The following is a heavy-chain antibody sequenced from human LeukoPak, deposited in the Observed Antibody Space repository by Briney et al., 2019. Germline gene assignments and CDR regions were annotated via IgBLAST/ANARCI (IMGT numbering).Heavy chain of an antibody. CDR1: GFTFSTYA. V-gene: IGHV3-23*01. Sequence: GGSLRLSCAASGFTFSTYAMNWVRQAPGKGLNWVSGISGSGDSTFYADSVKGRFTISRDNSKKTLYLQMNSLRADDTAVYYCAKDARWLAPVTFDIWGQGTMVTVS. CDR3: AKDARWLAPVTFDI. CDR2: ISGSGDST. D-gene: IGHD6-19*01. J-gene: IGHJ3*02.